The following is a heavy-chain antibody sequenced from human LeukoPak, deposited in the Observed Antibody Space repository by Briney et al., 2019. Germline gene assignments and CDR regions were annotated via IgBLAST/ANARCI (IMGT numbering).Heavy chain of an antibody. J-gene: IGHJ5*02. Sequence: HPGGSLRLSCAASGFTFSTFAMIWVRQPPGKGLEWVSAISGSGGSTHYADSVKGRFTVSRDNSKNTLYLQMNSLRAEDTAVYYCAKGPYGDYEGDNWFDPWGQGTLVTVSS. CDR2: ISGSGGST. CDR3: AKGPYGDYEGDNWFDP. V-gene: IGHV3-23*01. CDR1: GFTFSTFA. D-gene: IGHD4-17*01.